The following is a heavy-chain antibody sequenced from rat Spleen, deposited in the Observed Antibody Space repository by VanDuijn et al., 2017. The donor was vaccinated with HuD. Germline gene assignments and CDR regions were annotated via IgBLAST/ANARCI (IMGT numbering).Heavy chain of an antibody. CDR1: GFSFSSFA. CDR3: ARHHPYYYYSGDGVMDA. Sequence: EVQLVESGGGLVQPGRSMKLSCAASGFSFSSFAMAWVRQAPKKGLEWVATITSGGSNTYYLDSVKGRFTISRDNAESTLYLQMDSLRSEDTATYYCARHHPYYYYSGDGVMDAWGQGASVTVSS. D-gene: IGHD1-1*01. CDR2: ITSGGSNT. J-gene: IGHJ4*01. V-gene: IGHV5-25*01.